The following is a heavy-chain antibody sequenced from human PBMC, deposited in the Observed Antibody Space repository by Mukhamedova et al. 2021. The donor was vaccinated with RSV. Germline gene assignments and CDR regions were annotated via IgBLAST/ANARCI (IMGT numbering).Heavy chain of an antibody. Sequence: NPSGGSTSYAQKFQGRVTMTRDTSTSTVYMELSSLRSEDTAVYYCARGYYYDSSGYYSTDFDYWGQGTLVTVSS. V-gene: IGHV1-46*01. CDR3: ARGYYYDSSGYYSTDFDY. CDR2: NPSGGST. D-gene: IGHD3-22*01. J-gene: IGHJ4*02.